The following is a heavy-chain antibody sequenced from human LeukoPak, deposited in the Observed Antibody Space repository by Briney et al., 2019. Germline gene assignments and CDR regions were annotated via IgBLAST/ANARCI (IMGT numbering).Heavy chain of an antibody. CDR2: MYTSGST. CDR3: ARTTRVRGSDAFDI. V-gene: IGHV4-61*02. D-gene: IGHD1-1*01. CDR1: GGSVSSGSYY. Sequence: SETLSLTCTVSGGSVSSGSYYWGWVRQSAAKGPEWIGRMYTSGSTTYNPSLKSRVTISVDTSKNQFSLKLSSVTAADTAVYYCARTTRVRGSDAFDIWGQGTMVTVSS. J-gene: IGHJ3*02.